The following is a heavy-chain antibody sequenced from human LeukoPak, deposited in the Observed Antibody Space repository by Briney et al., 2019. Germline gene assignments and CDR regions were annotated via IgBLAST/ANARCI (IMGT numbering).Heavy chain of an antibody. CDR2: LYYSGST. CDR3: ARHVAHTALDY. Sequence: PGGSLRLSCAASGFTFSSYGMHWVRQPPGKGLEWIGSLYYSGSTYDNPSLKGRVAISGDTSKNQVSLKLSSVTAADTAVYYCARHVAHTALDYWGQGTLVTVSS. V-gene: IGHV4-39*01. D-gene: IGHD5-18*01. CDR1: GFTFSSYG. J-gene: IGHJ4*02.